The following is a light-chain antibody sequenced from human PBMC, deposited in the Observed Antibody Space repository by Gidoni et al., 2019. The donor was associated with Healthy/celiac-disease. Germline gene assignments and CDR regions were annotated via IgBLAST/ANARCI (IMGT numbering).Light chain of an antibody. J-gene: IGKJ4*01. CDR1: QSVSSSY. V-gene: IGKV3-20*01. CDR3: QQYGSSPLT. CDR2: GAS. Sequence: EIVLTQSPGTLSLSPGERATLPCRASQSVSSSYLAWYPQKPGQAPRLLIHGASSRATGIPDRFSCSGSGTDFTLTISRLEPEDFAVYYCQQYGSSPLTFGGGTKVEIK.